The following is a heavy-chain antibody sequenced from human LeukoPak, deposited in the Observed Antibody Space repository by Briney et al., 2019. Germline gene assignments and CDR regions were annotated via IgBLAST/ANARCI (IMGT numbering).Heavy chain of an antibody. CDR3: VGDTPPGGDYYLDY. CDR2: IWNAGTNT. V-gene: IGHV3-33*01. J-gene: IGHJ4*02. Sequence: GSLRLSCAASGFSFSTYGMHWVRQAPGKGLEWVALIWNAGTNTYYADSVKGRFTISRDNSKNTLYLQMNSLRAEDTAVYYCVGDTPPGGDYYLDYWGQGTPVIVSS. D-gene: IGHD3-16*01. CDR1: GFSFSTYG.